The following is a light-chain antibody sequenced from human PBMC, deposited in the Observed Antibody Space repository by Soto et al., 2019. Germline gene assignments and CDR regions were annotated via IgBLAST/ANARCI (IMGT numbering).Light chain of an antibody. J-gene: IGKJ2*01. CDR2: WAS. Sequence: DIVMTQSPDALAVSLGETATINCKTSQSVLYSSNNKNYLAWYPKGQGQPPKLLIYWASTRESGVPDRCRGSGSGTDFTLTITGLQAEDVAVYYCQRYESTPPTFGQGTKLEIK. V-gene: IGKV4-1*01. CDR1: QSVLYSSNNKNY. CDR3: QRYESTPPT.